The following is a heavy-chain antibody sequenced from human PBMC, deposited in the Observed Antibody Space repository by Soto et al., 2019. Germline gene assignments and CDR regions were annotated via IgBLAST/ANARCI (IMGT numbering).Heavy chain of an antibody. CDR2: IELDDDK. CDR3: ARTPITMILYGMDV. V-gene: IGHV2-70*01. CDR1: GVSLSTSGKC. D-gene: IGHD3-22*01. Sequence: TTPTLTPTGSFSGVSLSTSGKCVSWIPQPPGKAPEWLALIELDDDKYYSTSLKTRLTISKDTSKNQVVLTMTNMDPVDTVTYYCARTPITMILYGMDVWGQGTTVTVSS. J-gene: IGHJ6*02.